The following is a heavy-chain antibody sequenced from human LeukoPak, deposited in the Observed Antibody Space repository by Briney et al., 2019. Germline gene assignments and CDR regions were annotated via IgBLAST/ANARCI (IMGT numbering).Heavy chain of an antibody. CDR1: GFTFDDYA. V-gene: IGHV3-9*01. Sequence: PGGSLRLSCAASGFTFDDYAMHWVRQAPGKGLEWVSGISWNSGSIGYADSAKGRFTISRDNAKNSLYLQMNSLRAEDTALYYCAKVITGDLDAFDIWGQGTMVTVSS. J-gene: IGHJ3*02. CDR3: AKVITGDLDAFDI. CDR2: ISWNSGSI. D-gene: IGHD7-27*01.